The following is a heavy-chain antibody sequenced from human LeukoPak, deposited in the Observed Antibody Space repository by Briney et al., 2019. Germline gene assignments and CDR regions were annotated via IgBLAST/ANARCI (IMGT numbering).Heavy chain of an antibody. V-gene: IGHV3-23*01. J-gene: IGHJ6*02. CDR2: ISGSGGST. Sequence: GGSLRLSCAAAGFTFSSYAMSWVRQAPGKGLEWVSAISGSGGSTYYADSVKGRFTISRDNSKNTLYLQMNSLRAEDTAVYYCAKQQQLVNYYGMDVWGQGTTVTVSS. D-gene: IGHD6-13*01. CDR1: GFTFSSYA. CDR3: AKQQQLVNYYGMDV.